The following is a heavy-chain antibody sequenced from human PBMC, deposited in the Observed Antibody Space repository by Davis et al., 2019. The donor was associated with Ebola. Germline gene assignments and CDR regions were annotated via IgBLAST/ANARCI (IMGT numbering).Heavy chain of an antibody. CDR2: ISSSSSYI. CDR3: ARDSVALEYYYYYMDV. CDR1: GFTFSSYS. V-gene: IGHV3-21*01. J-gene: IGHJ6*03. D-gene: IGHD2-15*01. Sequence: PGGSLRLSCAASGFTFSSYSMNWVRQAPGKGLEWVSSISSSSSYIYYADSVKGRFTISRDNAKNSLYLQMNSLRAEETAVYYCARDSVALEYYYYYMDVWGKGTTVTVSS.